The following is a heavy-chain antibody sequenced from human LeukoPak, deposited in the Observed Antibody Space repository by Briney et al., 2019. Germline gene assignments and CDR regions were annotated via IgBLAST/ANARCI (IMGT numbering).Heavy chain of an antibody. CDR1: GYTFTSYG. J-gene: IGHJ4*02. Sequence: GASVKVSCKASGYTFTSYGISWVRQAPGQGLEWMGWISAYNGNTNYAQKLQGRVTMTTDTSTSTAYMELRSLRSDDTAVYYCARDLPRAYTVGAIDYWGQGTLVTVSS. CDR2: ISAYNGNT. D-gene: IGHD1-26*01. CDR3: ARDLPRAYTVGAIDY. V-gene: IGHV1-18*01.